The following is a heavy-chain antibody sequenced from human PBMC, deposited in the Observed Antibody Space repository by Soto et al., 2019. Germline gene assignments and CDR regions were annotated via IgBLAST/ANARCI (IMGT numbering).Heavy chain of an antibody. V-gene: IGHV3-23*01. CDR2: IFASGGNT. Sequence: EVQLLDSGGGLVQPGGSLRLSCAASGFTFSNYAMNWVRQAPGKGLEWVSNIFASGGNTYYADSVRGRFTISRDNSQNTLYPQMNRLRAQGTGGYYCAKARGGSTWSHFDFWGQGTLVTVSS. D-gene: IGHD6-13*01. CDR1: GFTFSNYA. J-gene: IGHJ4*02. CDR3: AKARGGSTWSHFDF.